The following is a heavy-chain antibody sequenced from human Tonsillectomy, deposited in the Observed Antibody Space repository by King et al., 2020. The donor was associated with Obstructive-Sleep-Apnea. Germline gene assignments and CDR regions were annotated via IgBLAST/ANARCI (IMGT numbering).Heavy chain of an antibody. CDR3: ARSQRTTGVDY. Sequence: QLQESGPGLVKPSETLSLTCTVSGGSISSYYWSWIRQPPGKGLEWIGYIYYSGGTNYNPPLTSRVTISVDTSNNPVSLKLSSVTAADTAVYYCARSQRTTGVDYWGQGTLVTVSS. J-gene: IGHJ4*02. V-gene: IGHV4-59*01. CDR1: GGSISSYY. CDR2: IYYSGGT. D-gene: IGHD1-1*01.